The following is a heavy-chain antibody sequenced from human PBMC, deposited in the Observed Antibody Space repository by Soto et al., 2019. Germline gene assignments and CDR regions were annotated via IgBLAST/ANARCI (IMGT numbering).Heavy chain of an antibody. J-gene: IGHJ4*02. V-gene: IGHV3-7*01. D-gene: IGHD6-19*01. CDR2: IKQDGSEK. CDR3: ARGYNVRTGYSSGWYYFDY. CDR1: GFTFSSYW. Sequence: EVQLVESGGGLVQPGGSLRLSCAASGFTFSSYWMSWVRQAPGKGLEWVANIKQDGSEKYYVDSVKGRFTISRDNAKNSLYLQMNSLRAEDTAVYYCARGYNVRTGYSSGWYYFDYWGQGTLVTVSS.